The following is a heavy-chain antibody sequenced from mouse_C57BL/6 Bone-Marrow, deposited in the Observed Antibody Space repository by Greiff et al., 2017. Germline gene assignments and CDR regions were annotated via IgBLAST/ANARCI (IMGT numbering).Heavy chain of an antibody. CDR2: IYPRSGNT. D-gene: IGHD2-3*01. V-gene: IGHV1-81*01. CDR1: GYTFTSYG. CDR3: ARSAMMVSDYFGY. Sequence: VQLQQSGAELARPGASVKLSCKASGYTFTSYGISWVKQRTGQGLEWIGEIYPRSGNTYYNEKFKGKATLTADKSSSTAYMELRSLTSEDAAVYFCARSAMMVSDYFGYWGQGTTLTVSS. J-gene: IGHJ2*01.